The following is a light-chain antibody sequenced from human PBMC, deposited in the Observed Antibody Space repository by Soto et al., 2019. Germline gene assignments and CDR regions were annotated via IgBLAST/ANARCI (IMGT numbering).Light chain of an antibody. CDR2: AAS. V-gene: IGKV1-39*01. Sequence: DIQMTQSPSSLSASVGDRVTITCRAGQSTSIYVNWYQQKPGKAPKLLIYAASSFQSGVPSRFSGRESGTDFTLTISSLQPEDFANYYCQQSYSTPYTFGQGTKLEIK. CDR3: QQSYSTPYT. CDR1: QSTSIY. J-gene: IGKJ2*01.